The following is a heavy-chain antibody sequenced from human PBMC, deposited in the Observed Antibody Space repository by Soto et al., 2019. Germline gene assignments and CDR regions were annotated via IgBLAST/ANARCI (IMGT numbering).Heavy chain of an antibody. D-gene: IGHD3-10*01. CDR2: ISWNSGSI. Sequence: EVQLVESGGGLVQPGRSLRLSCAASGLTFDDYAMQWVRQAPGKGLEWVSGISWNSGSIGYADSVKGRFTISRDNAKNSLYLQMNSLRAEDTALYYCAKDTGEGFDYWGQGTLVTVSS. CDR3: AKDTGEGFDY. V-gene: IGHV3-9*01. J-gene: IGHJ4*02. CDR1: GLTFDDYA.